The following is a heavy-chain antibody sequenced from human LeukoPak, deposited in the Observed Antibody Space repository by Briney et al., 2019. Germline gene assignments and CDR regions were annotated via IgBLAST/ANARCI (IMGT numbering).Heavy chain of an antibody. Sequence: GGSLRLSCAASGFTFNNYWIHWVRQAPGEGLVWLSRIDGDGSTTSYTDSVEGRFTISRDNAKNTLYLQMNSLRVEDTAVYYCARAGLGFDYWGQGTLVTVSS. CDR1: GFTFNNYW. CDR3: ARAGLGFDY. J-gene: IGHJ4*02. CDR2: IDGDGSTT. D-gene: IGHD3-16*01. V-gene: IGHV3-74*01.